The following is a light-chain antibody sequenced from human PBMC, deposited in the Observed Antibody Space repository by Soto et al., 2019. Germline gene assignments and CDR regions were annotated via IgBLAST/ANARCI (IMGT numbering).Light chain of an antibody. J-gene: IGLJ3*02. CDR2: TDN. V-gene: IGLV1-44*01. Sequence: QSVLTQPPSASGTPGQRVTISCSGSNSNIGSHTVNWYQQLPETAPKLLIYTDNQRPSGVPDRFSDSKSGTSASLAISGLQSEDEADYYCAAWDDSLQTWVFGGGTKRTVL. CDR1: NSNIGSHT. CDR3: AAWDDSLQTWV.